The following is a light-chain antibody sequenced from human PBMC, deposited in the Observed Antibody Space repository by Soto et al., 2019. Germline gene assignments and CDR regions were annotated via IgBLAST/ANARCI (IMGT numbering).Light chain of an antibody. Sequence: DILMTQSPSTLSASVGDRVTITCRASQSISNWLAWYQQKPGKAPKLLIYDASSLESGVPSRFSGSGSGTKFTLPISSLQPDDFATYYCQQYNSYSFGPGTKVDIK. J-gene: IGKJ3*01. CDR3: QQYNSYS. V-gene: IGKV1-5*01. CDR1: QSISNW. CDR2: DAS.